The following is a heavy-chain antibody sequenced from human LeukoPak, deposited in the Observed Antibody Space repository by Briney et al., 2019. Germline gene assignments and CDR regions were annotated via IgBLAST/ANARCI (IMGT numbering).Heavy chain of an antibody. CDR3: ERGIGVLGYCSSTSCYKYYYGMDV. V-gene: IGHV3-11*06. CDR1: GFTFSDYY. Sequence: GESLRLSCSASGFTFSDYYMSTSRQAPGKGLEMVSYISSSSSYRNYVDSVNGRFTISRDNAKNSLYLQMNSLRAEDTAVYYCERGIGVLGYCSSTSCYKYYYGMDVWGKGTTVTVSS. D-gene: IGHD2-2*01. J-gene: IGHJ6*04. CDR2: ISSSSSYR.